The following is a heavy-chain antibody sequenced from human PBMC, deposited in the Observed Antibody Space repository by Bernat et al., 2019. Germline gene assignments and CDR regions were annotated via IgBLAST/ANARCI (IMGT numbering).Heavy chain of an antibody. V-gene: IGHV3-23*01. CDR1: GFTFSSYA. CDR2: ISGSGGST. Sequence: EVQLLESGGGLVQPGGSLRLSCAASGFTFSSYAMSWVRQAPGKGLEWVSAISGSGGSTYYADSVKGRFTISRDNSKNTLYLQMNSLRAEDTAVYYCASLSAARNYYYGMDVWGQWTTVTVSS. D-gene: IGHD6-13*01. J-gene: IGHJ6*02. CDR3: ASLSAARNYYYGMDV.